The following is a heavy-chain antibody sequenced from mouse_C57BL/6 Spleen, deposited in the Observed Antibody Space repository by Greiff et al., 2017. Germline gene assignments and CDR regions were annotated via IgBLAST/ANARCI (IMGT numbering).Heavy chain of an antibody. V-gene: IGHV1-82*01. J-gene: IGHJ2*01. CDR1: GYAFSSSW. D-gene: IGHD2-4*01. CDR2: IYPGDGDT. Sequence: VQLQQSGPELVKPGASVKISCKASGYAFSSSWMNWVKQRPGKGLEWIGRIYPGDGDTNYNGKFKGKATLTADKSSSTAYMQLSSLTSEDSAVYFCARADYGGDYFDYWGQGTTLTVSS. CDR3: ARADYGGDYFDY.